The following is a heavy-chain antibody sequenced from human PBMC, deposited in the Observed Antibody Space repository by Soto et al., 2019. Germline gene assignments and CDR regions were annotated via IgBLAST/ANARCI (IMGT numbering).Heavy chain of an antibody. CDR2: IDWDDDK. V-gene: IGHV2-70*01. J-gene: IGHJ5*02. CDR1: GFSLSTSGMC. Sequence: GPTLVNPTQSLTLTCTFSGFSLSTSGMCVSWIRQPPGKALEWLALIDWDDDKYYSTSLKTRLTISKDTSKNQVVLTMTNMDPVDTATYYCARTSQCIAAAGISWFDPWGQGTLVTVSS. CDR3: ARTSQCIAAAGISWFDP. D-gene: IGHD6-13*01.